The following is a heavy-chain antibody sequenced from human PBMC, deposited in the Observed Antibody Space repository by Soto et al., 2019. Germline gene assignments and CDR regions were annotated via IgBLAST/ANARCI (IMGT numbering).Heavy chain of an antibody. CDR1: AGSLSNYY. Sequence: WETLSLTCSVSAGSLSNYYWTWIRQSPGKGLEWIGEIYHTGSTKYNPSLKSRVAISVDMSKNQFSLTLNSVTPADTAVYYCARGGRGSGLYFLYYFDLWGQGTLVTVS. D-gene: IGHD6-19*01. J-gene: IGHJ4*02. CDR3: ARGGRGSGLYFLYYFDL. CDR2: IYHTGST. V-gene: IGHV4-59*01.